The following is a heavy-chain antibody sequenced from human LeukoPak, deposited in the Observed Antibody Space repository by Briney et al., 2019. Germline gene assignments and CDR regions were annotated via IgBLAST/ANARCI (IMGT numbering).Heavy chain of an antibody. J-gene: IGHJ6*02. D-gene: IGHD6-13*01. CDR2: ISGSGDST. V-gene: IGHV3-23*01. Sequence: GGSLRPSCAASGFTFSSYSMNWVRQAPGKGLEWVSGISGSGDSTYYADSVKGRFTISRDNSKNTLYLQMNSLRAEDTAVYYCARSVGQYSSSWYVYYGMDVWGQGTTVTVSS. CDR1: GFTFSSYS. CDR3: ARSVGQYSSSWYVYYGMDV.